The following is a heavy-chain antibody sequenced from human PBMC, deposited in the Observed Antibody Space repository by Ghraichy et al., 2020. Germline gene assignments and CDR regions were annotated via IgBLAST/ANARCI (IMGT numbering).Heavy chain of an antibody. Sequence: SQTLSLTCAISGDSVSSNSVAWNWIRQSPSRGLEWLGRTYYRSKWYNDYAVSVKSRITINPDTSKNQFSLQLNSVTPEDTAVYYCARDGTDHSPPRGDIPFDYWGQGTLVTVSS. CDR1: GDSVSSNSVA. D-gene: IGHD3-10*01. CDR3: ARDGTDHSPPRGDIPFDY. V-gene: IGHV6-1*01. CDR2: TYYRSKWYN. J-gene: IGHJ4*02.